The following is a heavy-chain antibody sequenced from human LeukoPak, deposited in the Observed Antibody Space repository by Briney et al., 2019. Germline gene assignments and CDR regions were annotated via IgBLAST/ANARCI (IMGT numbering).Heavy chain of an antibody. J-gene: IGHJ4*02. V-gene: IGHV1-2*02. CDR1: GYTFTGYH. CDR2: INPNSGGT. Sequence: GASVKVSCKASGYTFTGYHMHWVRQAPGQGLEWMGWINPNSGGTNYAQKFQGRVTMTRDTSISTAYMELSRLRSDDTAVYYCASPASGGSPTFDYWGQGTLVTVSS. CDR3: ASPASGGSPTFDY. D-gene: IGHD2-15*01.